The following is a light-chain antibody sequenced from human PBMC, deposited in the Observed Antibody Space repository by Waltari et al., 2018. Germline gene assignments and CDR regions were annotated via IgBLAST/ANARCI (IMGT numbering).Light chain of an antibody. V-gene: IGLV2-14*03. Sequence: QSALTQPASVSGSPGQAITFSFTGAFSAVGAYYYVSWYQHLPGRAPKLLIYDVIHRPSGVSDRLSGSKSGNTASLTISGLQPEDEADYYCSSYTTRGTWVFGGGTKLTVL. CDR3: SSYTTRGTWV. CDR1: FSAVGAYYY. J-gene: IGLJ3*02. CDR2: DVI.